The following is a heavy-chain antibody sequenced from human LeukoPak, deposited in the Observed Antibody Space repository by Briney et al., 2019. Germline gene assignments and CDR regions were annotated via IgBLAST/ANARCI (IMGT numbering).Heavy chain of an antibody. D-gene: IGHD3-16*01. CDR1: GFTFSSYW. J-gene: IGHJ3*02. CDR2: INSDGSST. Sequence: GGSLRLSCAASGFTFSSYWMHWVRQAPGKGLVWVSRINSDGSSTSYADSAKGRFTISRDNAKNTLYLQMNSLRAEDTAVYYCARDSSSDYVLFDIWGQGTMVTVSS. CDR3: ARDSSSDYVLFDI. V-gene: IGHV3-74*01.